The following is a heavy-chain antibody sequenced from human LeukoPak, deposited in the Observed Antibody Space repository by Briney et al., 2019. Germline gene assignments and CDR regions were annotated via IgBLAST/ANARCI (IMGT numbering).Heavy chain of an antibody. D-gene: IGHD3-10*01. CDR2: IDPSDSYT. V-gene: IGHV5-10-1*01. Sequence: GESLKISCKGSGYSFTSYWISWVRQMPGKGLEWMGRIDPSDSYTNYSQSFQGHVTISADKSISTAYLQWSSLKASDTAMYYCARHPQGGSGATNWFDPWGQGTLVTVSS. CDR3: ARHPQGGSGATNWFDP. CDR1: GYSFTSYW. J-gene: IGHJ5*02.